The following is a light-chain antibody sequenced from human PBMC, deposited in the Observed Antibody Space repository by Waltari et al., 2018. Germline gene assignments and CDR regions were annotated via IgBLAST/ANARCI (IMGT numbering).Light chain of an antibody. Sequence: QSALTQPASVSGSPGGAVTISCTGTSSDVGRDIYVSWYQQQPDKVPRLIIYEATKWPSGVSNRFSCSKSGNTASLTISGLQAEDEADYYCISYTSISTCGFGSGTKVTVL. CDR1: SSDVGRDIY. V-gene: IGLV2-14*01. CDR2: EAT. J-gene: IGLJ1*01. CDR3: ISYTSISTCG.